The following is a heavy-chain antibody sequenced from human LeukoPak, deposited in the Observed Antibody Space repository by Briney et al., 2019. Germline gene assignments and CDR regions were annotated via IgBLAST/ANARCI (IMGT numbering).Heavy chain of an antibody. Sequence: GRSLRLSCAASGFTFSSYGMHWVRQAPGKGLEWVAVISYDGSNKYYADSVKGRFTISRDNSKNTLYLQMNSLRAEDTAVYYCAKRVGGGELSPLELYYFDYWGQGTLVTVSS. CDR3: AKRVGGGELSPLELYYFDY. V-gene: IGHV3-30*18. CDR1: GFTFSSYG. D-gene: IGHD3-10*01. CDR2: ISYDGSNK. J-gene: IGHJ4*02.